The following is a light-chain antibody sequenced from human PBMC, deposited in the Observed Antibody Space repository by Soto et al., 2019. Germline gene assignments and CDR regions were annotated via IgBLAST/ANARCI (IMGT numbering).Light chain of an antibody. Sequence: IEMTQALATLAVSAGEGATLSCRASQSVSSNLAWYQQKPGQAPRLLIYAASRRATGIPDRFSGSGSGTDFTLTISRLEPEDFAVYYCQQYGSSGTFGQGTEVDI. CDR1: QSVSSN. CDR2: AAS. CDR3: QQYGSSGT. J-gene: IGKJ1*01. V-gene: IGKV3-20*01.